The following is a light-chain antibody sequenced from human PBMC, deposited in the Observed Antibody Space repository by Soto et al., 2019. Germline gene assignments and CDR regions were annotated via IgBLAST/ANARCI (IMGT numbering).Light chain of an antibody. CDR2: GAS. CDR1: QGIATF. Sequence: IQLTQSPSSLSASVGDRVTISCRASQGIATFLAWYQQKPGKAPKLLIYGASTLQSGVPSRFSGSGSGTDFTLPISSLQPEDFATYYCQQLNSFPIPFGPGTKVDIK. CDR3: QQLNSFPIP. J-gene: IGKJ3*01. V-gene: IGKV1-9*01.